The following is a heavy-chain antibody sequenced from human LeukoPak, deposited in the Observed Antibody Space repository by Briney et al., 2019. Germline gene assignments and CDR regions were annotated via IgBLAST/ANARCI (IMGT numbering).Heavy chain of an antibody. D-gene: IGHD3-3*01. J-gene: IGHJ5*02. CDR1: GFRLDSFG. Sequence: PGGSLRLSCAASGFRLDSFGMSWVRRAPGKGLEGFSYISSSGSSINYDESVKGRFTISRDKAKNTMYLQMNRLRAEDTAVYYCAREFSYYDFWSGYRPNWFDPWGQGTLVTVSS. V-gene: IGHV3-11*01. CDR2: ISSSGSSI. CDR3: AREFSYYDFWSGYRPNWFDP.